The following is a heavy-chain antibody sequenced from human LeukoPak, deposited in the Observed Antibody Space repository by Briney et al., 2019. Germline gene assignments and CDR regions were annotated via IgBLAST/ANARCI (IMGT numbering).Heavy chain of an antibody. V-gene: IGHV3-30*02. CDR2: IPFDGSNK. Sequence: PGGSLRLSCAASGFTFNIYGMHWVRQAPGKGLEWVAFIPFDGSNKYYADSVKGRFTISRDNAKNSLYLQMNSLRAEDTAVYYCARRAGDYSHPYDYWGQGTLVTVSS. CDR3: ARRAGDYSHPYDY. J-gene: IGHJ4*02. CDR1: GFTFNIYG. D-gene: IGHD3-22*01.